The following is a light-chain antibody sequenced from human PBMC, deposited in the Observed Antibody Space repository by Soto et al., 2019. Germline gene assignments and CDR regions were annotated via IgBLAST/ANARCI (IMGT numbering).Light chain of an antibody. CDR3: QSYDSRLSGYVV. CDR2: GNS. CDR1: SSNIGAGYD. J-gene: IGLJ2*01. Sequence: QSVLTQPPSVSGAPGQRVTISCTGSSSNIGAGYDVHWYQQLPGTAPKLLIYGNSNRPSGVPDRFSGSKSGTSAFLAITGLQAEDEADYYCQSYDSRLSGYVVFGGGTKVTVL. V-gene: IGLV1-40*01.